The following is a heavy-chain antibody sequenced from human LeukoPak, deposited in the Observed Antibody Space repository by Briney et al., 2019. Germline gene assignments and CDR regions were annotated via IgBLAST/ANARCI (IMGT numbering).Heavy chain of an antibody. D-gene: IGHD6-13*01. CDR3: ARGRPYSSSFFDY. CDR2: IYYSGST. V-gene: IGHV4-39*07. J-gene: IGHJ4*02. Sequence: PSETLSLTCTVSGGSISSSSYYWGWIRQPPGKGLEWIGSIYYSGSTYYNPSLKSRVTISVDTSKNQFSLKLSSVTAVDTAVYYCARGRPYSSSFFDYWGQGTLVTVSS. CDR1: GGSISSSSYY.